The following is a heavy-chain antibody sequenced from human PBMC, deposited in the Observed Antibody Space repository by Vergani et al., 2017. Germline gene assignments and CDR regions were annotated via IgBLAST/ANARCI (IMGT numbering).Heavy chain of an antibody. Sequence: QLQLQESGSGLVKPSQTLSLTCAVSGGSISSGGYSWSWIRQPPGKGLEWIGYIYHSGSTYDNPSLKSRVTISVDRSKNQFSLKLSSVTAADTAVYYCARASGNYEFWSGYYTLNWFDPWGQGTLVTVSS. D-gene: IGHD3-3*01. CDR2: IYHSGST. V-gene: IGHV4-30-2*01. J-gene: IGHJ5*02. CDR1: GGSISSGGYS. CDR3: ARASGNYEFWSGYYTLNWFDP.